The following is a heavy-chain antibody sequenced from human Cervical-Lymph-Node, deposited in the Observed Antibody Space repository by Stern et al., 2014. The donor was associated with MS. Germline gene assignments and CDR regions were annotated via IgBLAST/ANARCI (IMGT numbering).Heavy chain of an antibody. D-gene: IGHD3-10*01. Sequence: VQLVESGGGVVQPGGSLRISCAASGFTFSSYAMHWVRQAPGKGLEWVAVISNDAKNTNYADSVKGRFSISRDNSKNTLDLQMNSLRMEDTAQYYCVPGSGAFDFWGQGTLVAVSS. J-gene: IGHJ4*02. CDR2: ISNDAKNT. V-gene: IGHV3-30*03. CDR3: VPGSGAFDF. CDR1: GFTFSSYA.